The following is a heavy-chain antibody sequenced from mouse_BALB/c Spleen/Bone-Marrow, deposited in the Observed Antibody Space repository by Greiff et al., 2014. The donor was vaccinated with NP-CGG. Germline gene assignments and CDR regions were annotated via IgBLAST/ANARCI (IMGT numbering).Heavy chain of an antibody. Sequence: VKLQESGAELAKPGASVKMSCKASGYTFTSYWMHWVEQRPGQGLEWIGYINPSTDYTEYNQKFKDKATLTADKSSSTAYMQLSSLTSEDSAVYYCARRKFGNHGFAYWGQGTLVTVSA. CDR3: ARRKFGNHGFAY. V-gene: IGHV1-7*01. D-gene: IGHD2-10*02. J-gene: IGHJ3*01. CDR2: INPSTDYT. CDR1: GYTFTSYW.